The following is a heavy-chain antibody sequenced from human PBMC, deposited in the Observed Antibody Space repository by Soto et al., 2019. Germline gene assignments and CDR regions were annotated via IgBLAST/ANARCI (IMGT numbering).Heavy chain of an antibody. V-gene: IGHV3-20*04. J-gene: IGHJ3*02. CDR1: GFTFDDYG. CDR2: INWNGGST. Sequence: PGGSLRLSCAASGFTFDDYGMSWVRQAPGKGLEWVSGINWNGGSTGYADSVKGRFTISRDNAKNSLYLQMNSLRAEDTAVYYCTRDPLIAVAAYDAFDIWGQGTSVTVSS. CDR3: TRDPLIAVAAYDAFDI. D-gene: IGHD6-19*01.